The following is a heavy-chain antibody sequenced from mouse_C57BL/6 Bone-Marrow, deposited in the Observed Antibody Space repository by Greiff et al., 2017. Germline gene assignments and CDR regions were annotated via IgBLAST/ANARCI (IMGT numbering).Heavy chain of an antibody. CDR1: GFNINDDY. CDR2: IDPEIGYT. CDR3: SSFDDNYFDF. D-gene: IGHD2-3*01. Sequence: VQLQQSGAELVRPGASVKLSCTASGFNINDDYIHWVKQRPEQGLEWIGWIDPEIGYTEYASKFQGKATITSDTSSNTAYLQLSSLTSKDTAVYDCSSFDDNYFDFWGQGTPLTVAS. V-gene: IGHV14-4*01. J-gene: IGHJ2*01.